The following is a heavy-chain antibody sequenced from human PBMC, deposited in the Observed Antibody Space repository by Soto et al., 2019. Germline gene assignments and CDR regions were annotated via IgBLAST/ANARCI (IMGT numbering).Heavy chain of an antibody. Sequence: QITLKESGPTLVKPTQTLTLTCTFSGFSLTTKAVAVGWIRQPPGKALEWLAIVYGSDDKFYSPSLKSRLTITKDTYTKQVVLTMTNMDPVDTATYYCARRSDPFYFHYWGQGALVTVSS. CDR1: GFSLTTKAVA. V-gene: IGHV2-5*01. J-gene: IGHJ4*02. CDR3: ARRSDPFYFHY. CDR2: VYGSDDK.